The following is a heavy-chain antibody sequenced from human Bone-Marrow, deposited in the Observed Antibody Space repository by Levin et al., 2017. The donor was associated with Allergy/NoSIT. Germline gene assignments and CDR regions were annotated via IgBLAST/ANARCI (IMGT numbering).Heavy chain of an antibody. CDR3: ARTTPHYDFWSGRKPYFDY. D-gene: IGHD3-3*01. CDR1: GSSISSGYY. CDR2: IYHSGST. V-gene: IGHV4-38-2*02. Sequence: PSETLSLTCTVSGSSISSGYYWGWIRQPPGKGLEWIGSIYHSGSTYYNPSLKSRVTISVDTSKNQFSLKLSSVTAADTAVYYCARTTPHYDFWSGRKPYFDYWGQGTLVTVSS. J-gene: IGHJ4*02.